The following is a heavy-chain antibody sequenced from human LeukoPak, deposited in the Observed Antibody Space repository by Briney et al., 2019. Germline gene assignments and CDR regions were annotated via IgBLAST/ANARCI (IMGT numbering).Heavy chain of an antibody. V-gene: IGHV3-7*01. CDR1: GFTFSSYG. J-gene: IGHJ4*02. Sequence: GGSLRLSCAASGFTFSSYGMHWVRQAPGKGLEWVANIKQDGSEKYYVDSVKGRFTISRDNAKNSLYLQMNSLRAEDTAVYYCARGAQSRYFDWLPFDYWGQGTLVTVSS. CDR3: ARGAQSRYFDWLPFDY. D-gene: IGHD3-9*01. CDR2: IKQDGSEK.